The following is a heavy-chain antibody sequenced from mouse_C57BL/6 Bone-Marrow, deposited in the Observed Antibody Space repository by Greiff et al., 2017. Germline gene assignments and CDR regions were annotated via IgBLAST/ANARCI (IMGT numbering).Heavy chain of an antibody. CDR1: GFTFTSYW. D-gene: IGHD1-1*01. Sequence: VQLQQSGAELVKPGASVKVSCTASGFTFTSYWMHWVKQRPGQGLEWIGRIHPSDGDTNYNQKFKGKATLTVDKSSSTAYMQLSSLTSEDSAVYSCAIWCTLRSQSGYWGQGTTLTVSS. CDR2: IHPSDGDT. J-gene: IGHJ2*01. CDR3: AIWCTLRSQSGY. V-gene: IGHV1-74*01.